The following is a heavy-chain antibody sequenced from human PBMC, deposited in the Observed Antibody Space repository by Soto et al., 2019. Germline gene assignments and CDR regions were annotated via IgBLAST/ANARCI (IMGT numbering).Heavy chain of an antibody. Sequence: ASMKVSCKASGYTFTSYDINWVRQATGQGLEWMGWMNPNSGNTGYAQKFQGRVTMTRNTSISTAYMELSSLRSEDTAVYYCASRLPLLYFAADEYGMDVWGQGTTVTVSS. CDR1: GYTFTSYD. CDR3: ASRLPLLYFAADEYGMDV. D-gene: IGHD3-9*01. J-gene: IGHJ6*02. V-gene: IGHV1-8*01. CDR2: MNPNSGNT.